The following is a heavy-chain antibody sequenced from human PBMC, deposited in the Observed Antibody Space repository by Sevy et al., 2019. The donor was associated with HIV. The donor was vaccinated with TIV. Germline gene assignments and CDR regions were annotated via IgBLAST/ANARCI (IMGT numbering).Heavy chain of an antibody. CDR1: GFTFSSYG. CDR3: ASDILTGSDY. CDR2: IWYDGSDK. Sequence: GGSLRLSCAASGFTFSSYGMHWVRQAPGKGLEWVAFIWYDGSDKYYPDPVKGRFAISRDNSKNTLYLQMNTLRIEDTAVYYCASDILTGSDYWGQGTLVTVSS. J-gene: IGHJ4*01. D-gene: IGHD3-9*01. V-gene: IGHV3-30*02.